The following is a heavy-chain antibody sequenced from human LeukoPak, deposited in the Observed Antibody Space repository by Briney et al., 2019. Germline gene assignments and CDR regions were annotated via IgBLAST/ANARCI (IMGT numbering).Heavy chain of an antibody. CDR3: ASGGYADY. J-gene: IGHJ4*02. Sequence: NTGGSLRLSCVGSGFTFRNAWMNWVRQAPGKGLEWVGRIKGKTDGETIDYAAPVKGRFTLSRDDSKNTLFLQMNSLKTEDTAVYYCASGGYADYWGQGTLVTVSS. CDR1: GFTFRNAW. CDR2: IKGKTDGETI. V-gene: IGHV3-15*07. D-gene: IGHD5-12*01.